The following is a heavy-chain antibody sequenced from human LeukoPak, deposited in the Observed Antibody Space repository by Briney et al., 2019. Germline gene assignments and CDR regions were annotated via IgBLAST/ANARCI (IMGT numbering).Heavy chain of an antibody. Sequence: GGSLRLSCAASGFTFSSYNMNWVRQAPGKGLEWVSSISSSSSYIYYADSVKGRFTISRDNAKKSLYLQMNSLRAEDTAVYYCAREGIYCSGGSCYSGYFQHWGQGTLVTVSS. CDR3: AREGIYCSGGSCYSGYFQH. D-gene: IGHD2-15*01. CDR2: ISSSSSYI. V-gene: IGHV3-21*01. CDR1: GFTFSSYN. J-gene: IGHJ1*01.